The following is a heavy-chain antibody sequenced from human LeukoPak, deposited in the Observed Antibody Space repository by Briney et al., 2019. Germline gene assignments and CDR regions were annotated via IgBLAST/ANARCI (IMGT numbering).Heavy chain of an antibody. CDR3: ARGPMVRGVQKWFDT. Sequence: SETLSLTCTVSGYSISSGYYWGWIRQPPGKGLEWIGSIYHSGSTYYNPSLKSRVTISVDTSKNQFSLKLSSVTAADAAVYYGARGPMVRGVQKWFDTGGQGTLVSVSS. CDR1: GYSISSGYY. V-gene: IGHV4-38-2*02. D-gene: IGHD3-10*01. CDR2: IYHSGST. J-gene: IGHJ5*02.